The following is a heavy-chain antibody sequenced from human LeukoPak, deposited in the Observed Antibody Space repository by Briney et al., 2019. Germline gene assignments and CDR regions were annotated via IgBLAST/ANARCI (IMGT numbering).Heavy chain of an antibody. CDR1: GFTFTYYS. CDR3: AKELIAAAGY. J-gene: IGHJ4*02. V-gene: IGHV3-21*01. Sequence: GGSLRLSCAASGFTFTYYSMNWVRQAPGEGLEWVSSISSSSSYIYYADSVKGRFTISRDNAKNSLYLQMNSLRAEDTAVYYCAKELIAAAGYWGQGTLVTVSS. CDR2: ISSSSSYI. D-gene: IGHD6-13*01.